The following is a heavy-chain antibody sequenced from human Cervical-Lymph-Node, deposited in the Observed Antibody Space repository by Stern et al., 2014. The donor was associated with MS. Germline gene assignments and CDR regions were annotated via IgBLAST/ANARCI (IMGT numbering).Heavy chain of an antibody. D-gene: IGHD6-6*01. Sequence: VQLVESGAEVKKPGSSVKVSCKASGGTFNTNVISWVRQAPGQGLEWMGGIIPIFGKALYAQKFQGRVTIPANESTRAVYMELSSLRSEDTAVYYCARAAYSTSSYNYWGQGTLVIVSS. CDR3: ARAAYSTSSYNY. CDR2: IIPIFGKA. J-gene: IGHJ4*02. CDR1: GGTFNTNV. V-gene: IGHV1-69*01.